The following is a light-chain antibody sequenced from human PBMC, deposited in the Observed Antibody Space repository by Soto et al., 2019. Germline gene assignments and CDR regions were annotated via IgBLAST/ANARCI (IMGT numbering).Light chain of an antibody. CDR1: TRISSF. CDR2: DAS. V-gene: IGKV1-5*01. J-gene: IGKJ1*01. Sequence: IQMSQSPSTMYASXGDRVTIHCRPRTRISSFLARYQQTPGXATKLXIYDASSLESGVTSRFSGSGCGKEFNITISSLQPDDFATYECQQYNSYWTFGQGTKVDIK. CDR3: QQYNSYWT.